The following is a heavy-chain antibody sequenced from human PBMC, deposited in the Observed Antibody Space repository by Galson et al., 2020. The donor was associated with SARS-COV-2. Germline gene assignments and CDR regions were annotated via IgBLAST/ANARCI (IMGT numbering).Heavy chain of an antibody. CDR2: ISSSSSYI. CDR3: AGIAAADRDGYYYYGMDV. CDR1: GFTFSSYS. D-gene: IGHD6-13*01. V-gene: IGHV3-21*01. J-gene: IGHJ6*02. Sequence: NSGGSLRLSCAASGFTFSSYSMNWVRQAPGKGLEWVSSISSSSSYIYYADSVKGRFTISRDNAKNSLYLQMNSLRAEDTAVYYCAGIAAADRDGYYYYGMDVWGQGTTVTVSS.